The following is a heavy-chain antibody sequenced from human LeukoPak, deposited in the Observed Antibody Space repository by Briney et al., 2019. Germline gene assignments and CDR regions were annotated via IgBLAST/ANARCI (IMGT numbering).Heavy chain of an antibody. D-gene: IGHD3-16*02. V-gene: IGHV4-59*08. CDR1: GGSISSFF. CDR3: ARHGGGGGSYPRVFDC. Sequence: SETLSLTCTVSGGSISSFFWSWIRQPPGKGLEWIGYIYHSGSTSYNPSLDSRVTISVDTSKNQFSLRLSSVTAADTAVYCCARHGGGGGSYPRVFDCWGQGTLVTVSS. J-gene: IGHJ4*02. CDR2: IYHSGST.